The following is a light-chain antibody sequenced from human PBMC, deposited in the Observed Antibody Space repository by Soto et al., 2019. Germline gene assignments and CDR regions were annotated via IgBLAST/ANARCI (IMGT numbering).Light chain of an antibody. V-gene: IGLV1-44*01. J-gene: IGLJ1*01. CDR3: AAWDDTIKRYV. CDR1: NSNIASNT. Sequence: QSVLTQPPSASETPGQTVSISCSGSNSNIASNTVNWYQHLPGTAPKLLIYYNNQRPSGVPDRFSGSKSGTSASLAISGLQSEDESDYYCAAWDDTIKRYVFGHGTKVSVL. CDR2: YNN.